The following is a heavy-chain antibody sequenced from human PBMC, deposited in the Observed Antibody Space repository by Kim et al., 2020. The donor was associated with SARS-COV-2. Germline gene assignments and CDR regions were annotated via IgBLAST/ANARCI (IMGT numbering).Heavy chain of an antibody. V-gene: IGHV3-30-3*01. CDR3: ARARGGSYYYGMDV. CDR1: GFTFSSYA. Sequence: GGSLRLSCAASGFTFSSYAMHWVRQAPGKGLEWVAVISYDGSNKYYADSVKGRFTISRDNSKNTLYLQMNSLRAEETAVYYCARARGGSYYYGMDVWGQG. CDR2: ISYDGSNK. J-gene: IGHJ6*02. D-gene: IGHD1-26*01.